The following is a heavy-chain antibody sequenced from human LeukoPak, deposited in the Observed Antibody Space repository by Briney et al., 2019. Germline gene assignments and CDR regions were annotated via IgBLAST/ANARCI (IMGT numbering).Heavy chain of an antibody. Sequence: GASVKVSCKASGGTFSSYAISWVRQAPGQGLEWMGGITPIFGTANYAQKFQGRVTITTDESTSTAYMELSSLRSEDTAVYYCARGYSYGFAGFDPWGQGTLVTVSS. CDR2: ITPIFGTA. J-gene: IGHJ5*02. V-gene: IGHV1-69*05. D-gene: IGHD5-18*01. CDR3: ARGYSYGFAGFDP. CDR1: GGTFSSYA.